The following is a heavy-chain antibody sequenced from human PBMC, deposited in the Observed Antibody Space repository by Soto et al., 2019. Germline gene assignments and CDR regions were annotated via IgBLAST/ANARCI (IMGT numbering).Heavy chain of an antibody. CDR1: GFTFSSYA. CDR2: ISGSGGST. V-gene: IGHV3-23*01. Sequence: EVQLLESGGGLVQPGGSLRLSCAASGFTFSSYAMSWVRQAPGKGLEWVSAISGSGGSTYYADSVKGRFTISRDNSKNPLYLQMNSLRAEDTAVYYCAKDILWFGKFDYWGQGTLVTVSS. CDR3: AKDILWFGKFDY. D-gene: IGHD3-10*01. J-gene: IGHJ4*02.